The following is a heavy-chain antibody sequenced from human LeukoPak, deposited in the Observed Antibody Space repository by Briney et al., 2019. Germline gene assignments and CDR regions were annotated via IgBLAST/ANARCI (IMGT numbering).Heavy chain of an antibody. CDR1: GFTFSSYA. CDR3: AKGVTGVAGRHYFDY. Sequence: GGSLRLSCAASGFTFSSYAMSWVRQAPGRGLEWVSAISGSGGSTYYADSVKGRFTISRDNSKNTLDLQMNSLRAEDTAVYYCAKGVTGVAGRHYFDYWGQGTLVTVSS. V-gene: IGHV3-23*01. J-gene: IGHJ4*02. CDR2: ISGSGGST. D-gene: IGHD6-19*01.